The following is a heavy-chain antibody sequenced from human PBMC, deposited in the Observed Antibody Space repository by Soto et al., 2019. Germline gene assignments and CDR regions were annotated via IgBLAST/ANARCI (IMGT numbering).Heavy chain of an antibody. CDR1: GVTFSTYG. J-gene: IGHJ6*02. V-gene: IGHV3-30*18. CDR3: AKDFKVSGSHYGTLNYYYGMDV. Sequence: AGGSLRLSCAASGVTFSTYGMQWVRQAPGKGLEWVAVISYDGYLKYYVDAVKGRFTVARGNSKNTLFLEMNSLRVEDTAVYFCAKDFKVSGSHYGTLNYYYGMDVWGQGTTVTVS. D-gene: IGHD3-10*01. CDR2: ISYDGYLK.